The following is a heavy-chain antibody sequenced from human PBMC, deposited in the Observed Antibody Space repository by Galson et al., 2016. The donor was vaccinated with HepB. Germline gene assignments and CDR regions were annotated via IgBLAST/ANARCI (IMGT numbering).Heavy chain of an antibody. D-gene: IGHD1-14*01. CDR2: IWVDGRDA. CDR1: GFTFSRFG. V-gene: IGHV3-33*01. Sequence: SLRLSCAASGFTFSRFGMHWVRQAPGKGLESVAVIWVDGRDAYYGDSVKGRLTISKDNSNNMLYLQMNSLRVEDTAVYYCARDLWGDCRTTTCSHLDSWGQGTLVTVSS. CDR3: ARDLWGDCRTTTCSHLDS. J-gene: IGHJ4*02.